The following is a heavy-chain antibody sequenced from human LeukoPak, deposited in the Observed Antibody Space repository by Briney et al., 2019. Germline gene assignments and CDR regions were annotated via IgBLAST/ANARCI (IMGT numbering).Heavy chain of an antibody. CDR2: ISSSSTTK. D-gene: IGHD6-6*01. Sequence: GGSLRLSCAASAFTFSNYGMNWVRQTPGKGLEWVSYISSSSTTKSYADSVKGRFTISRDNAKNSLYLQMSSLRAEDTAVYYCARGGAARPDYWGQGTLVTVSS. V-gene: IGHV3-48*01. J-gene: IGHJ4*02. CDR1: AFTFSNYG. CDR3: ARGGAARPDY.